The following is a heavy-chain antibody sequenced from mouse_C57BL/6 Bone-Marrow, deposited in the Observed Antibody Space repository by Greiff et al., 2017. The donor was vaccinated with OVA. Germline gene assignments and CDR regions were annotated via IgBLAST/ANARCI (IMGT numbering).Heavy chain of an antibody. V-gene: IGHV10-1*01. CDR3: VRQGTTGDFDY. CDR1: GFSFNTYA. Sequence: EVQGVESGGGLVQPKGSLKLSCAASGFSFNTYAMNWVRQAPGKGLEWVARIRSKSNNYATYYADSVKDRFTISRDDSESMLYLQMNNLKTEDTAMYYCVRQGTTGDFDYWGQGTTLTVSS. CDR2: IRSKSNNYAT. D-gene: IGHD2-13*01. J-gene: IGHJ2*01.